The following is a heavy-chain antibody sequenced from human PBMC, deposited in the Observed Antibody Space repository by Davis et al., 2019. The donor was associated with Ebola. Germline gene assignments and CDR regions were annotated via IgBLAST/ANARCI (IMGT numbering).Heavy chain of an antibody. CDR3: ARVQTVRVFDY. CDR1: GYTFTSYY. CDR2: INPSGGST. V-gene: IGHV1-46*01. J-gene: IGHJ4*02. Sequence: ASVKVSCKGSGYTFTSYYMHWVRQAPGQGLEWMGIINPSGGSTSYAQKFQGRVTMTRDTSTSTVYMELSSLRSEDTAVYYCARVQTVRVFDYWGQGTLVTVSS. D-gene: IGHD4-11*01.